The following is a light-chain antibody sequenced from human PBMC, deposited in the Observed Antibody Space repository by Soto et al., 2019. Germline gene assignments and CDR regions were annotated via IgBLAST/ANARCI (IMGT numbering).Light chain of an antibody. CDR2: LGS. V-gene: IGKV2-28*01. CDR1: QSLLHSNGYNF. Sequence: DIVMTQSPLSLPVTPGEPASISCRSSQSLLHSNGYNFLDWYLQKPGQSPQLLIYLGSNRASGVPDRFSDSASGADFTLRISRVEAEDVGIYYCMQALQTPYTLGQGTKLEIK. CDR3: MQALQTPYT. J-gene: IGKJ2*01.